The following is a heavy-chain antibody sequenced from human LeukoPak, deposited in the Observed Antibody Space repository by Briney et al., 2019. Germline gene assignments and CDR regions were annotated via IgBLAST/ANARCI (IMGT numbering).Heavy chain of an antibody. CDR2: INPNSGGT. V-gene: IGHV1-2*02. D-gene: IGHD6-13*01. Sequence: ASVKVSCKASGYTFTGYYMHWVRQAPGQGLEWMGWINPNSGGTNYAQKFQGRVTVTRDTSISTAYMELSRLRSDDTAVYYCARVHSSSWYSVGYWGQGTLVIVSS. CDR3: ARVHSSSWYSVGY. CDR1: GYTFTGYY. J-gene: IGHJ4*02.